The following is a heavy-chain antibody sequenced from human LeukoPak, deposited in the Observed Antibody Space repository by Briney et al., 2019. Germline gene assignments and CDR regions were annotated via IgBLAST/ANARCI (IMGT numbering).Heavy chain of an antibody. CDR1: GGSFSDYY. D-gene: IGHD2-2*01. J-gene: IGHJ5*02. CDR2: INHSGST. Sequence: SETLSLTCAVYGGSFSDYYWSWIRQPPGRGLEWIGEINHSGSTNYNPSLKSRVTISVDTSKNQFSLKLSSVTAADTAVYYCAREARYCSSTSCWNWFDPWGQGTLVTVSS. CDR3: AREARYCSSTSCWNWFDP. V-gene: IGHV4-34*01.